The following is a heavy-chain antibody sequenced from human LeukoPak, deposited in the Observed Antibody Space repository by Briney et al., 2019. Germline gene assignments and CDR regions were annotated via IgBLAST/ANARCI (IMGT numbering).Heavy chain of an antibody. CDR1: GYSISSGYY. CDR2: IYHSGST. D-gene: IGHD3-3*01. V-gene: IGHV4-38-2*02. J-gene: IGHJ4*02. Sequence: SETLSLTCTVSGYSISSGYYWGWIRQPPGKGLEWIGSIYHSGSTYYNPSLKSRVTISVDTSKNQFSLKLSSVTAADTAVYYCARGFTVFPYWGQGTLVTVSS. CDR3: ARGFTVFPY.